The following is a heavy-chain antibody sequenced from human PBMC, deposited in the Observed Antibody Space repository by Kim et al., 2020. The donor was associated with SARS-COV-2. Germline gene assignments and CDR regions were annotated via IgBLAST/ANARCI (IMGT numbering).Heavy chain of an antibody. V-gene: IGHV3-9*01. CDR1: GFTFDDYA. D-gene: IGHD3-16*02. CDR2: ISWNSGSI. J-gene: IGHJ4*02. CDR3: AKAKTGVIAHFDY. Sequence: GGSLRLSCAASGFTFDDYAMHWVRQAPGKGLEWVSGISWNSGSIGYADSEKGRFTISRDNAKNSLYLQMNSLRAEDTALYYCAKAKTGVIAHFDYWGQGTLVTVSS.